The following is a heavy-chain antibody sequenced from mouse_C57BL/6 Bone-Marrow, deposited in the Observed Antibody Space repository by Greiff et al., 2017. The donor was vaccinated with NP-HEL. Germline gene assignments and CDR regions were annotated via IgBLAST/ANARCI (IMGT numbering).Heavy chain of an antibody. J-gene: IGHJ3*01. Sequence: QVQLQQPGAELVKPGASVKLSCKASGYTFTSYWMHWVKQRPGQGLEWIGRIDPNSGGTKYNEKFKSKATLTVDKPSSTAYMQLSSLTSEDSAVYYCARSGDYDPFAYWGQGTLVTVSA. CDR3: ARSGDYDPFAY. D-gene: IGHD2-4*01. V-gene: IGHV1-72*01. CDR2: IDPNSGGT. CDR1: GYTFTSYW.